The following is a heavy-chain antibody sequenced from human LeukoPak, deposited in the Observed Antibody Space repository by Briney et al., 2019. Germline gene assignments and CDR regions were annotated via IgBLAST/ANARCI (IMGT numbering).Heavy chain of an antibody. D-gene: IGHD5-18*01. CDR3: ARGGYSYGYAGVSPHYMAF. V-gene: IGHV3-20*04. CDR2: INWNGAST. Sequence: GGSLRLSCEASGFTFDEYGMNWVRQSPGKGLEWVSGINWNGASTIYADTVQGRFTISRDNAKNSLFLQMSSLRAEDTSLYFCARGGYSYGYAGVSPHYMAFWGKGTTVTVSS. CDR1: GFTFDEYG. J-gene: IGHJ6*03.